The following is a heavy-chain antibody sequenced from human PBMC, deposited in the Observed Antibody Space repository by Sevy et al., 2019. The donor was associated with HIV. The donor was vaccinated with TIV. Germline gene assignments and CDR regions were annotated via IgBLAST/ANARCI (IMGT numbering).Heavy chain of an antibody. CDR1: GFTFSNAW. CDR2: IKSKTDGGTT. J-gene: IGHJ4*02. V-gene: IGHV3-15*01. CDR3: TTEDKPSSCYFASCGIDY. D-gene: IGHD2-15*01. Sequence: GGSLRLSCAASGFTFSNAWMSWVRQAPGKGLEWVGRIKSKTDGGTTDYAAPVKGRFTISRDDSKNTLYLQMNRLKTEDTAVYYGTTEDKPSSCYFASCGIDYWGQGTLVTVSS.